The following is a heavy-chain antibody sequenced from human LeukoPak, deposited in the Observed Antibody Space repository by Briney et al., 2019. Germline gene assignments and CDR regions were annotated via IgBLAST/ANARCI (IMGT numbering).Heavy chain of an antibody. CDR2: ITGSGGST. D-gene: IGHD3-9*01. CDR1: GFIFSNYA. V-gene: IGHV3-23*01. J-gene: IGHJ4*02. CDR3: AKWGDYDVLTGYYVSDY. Sequence: LPGASLRLSCAASGFIFSNYAMSWVRQAPGKGLEWVSAITGSGGSTYYADSVKGRFTISRDNSKNTLYLQMNSLRAEDTAVYYCAKWGDYDVLTGYYVSDYWGQGTLVTVSS.